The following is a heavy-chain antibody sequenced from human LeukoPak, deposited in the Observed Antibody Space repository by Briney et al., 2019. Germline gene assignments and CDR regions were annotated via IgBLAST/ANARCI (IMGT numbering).Heavy chain of an antibody. CDR1: GFSLSNARMG. CDR2: IFSNDEK. V-gene: IGHV2-26*01. J-gene: IGHJ6*02. CDR3: ARFYGDYVGSYYYGMDV. D-gene: IGHD4-17*01. Sequence: SGPVLVKPTETLTLTCTVSGFSLSNARMGVSWIRQPPGKALEWLAHIFSNDEKSYSTSLKSRLTISKDPSKSQVVLTMTNMDPVDTATYYCARFYGDYVGSYYYGMDVWGQGTTVTVSS.